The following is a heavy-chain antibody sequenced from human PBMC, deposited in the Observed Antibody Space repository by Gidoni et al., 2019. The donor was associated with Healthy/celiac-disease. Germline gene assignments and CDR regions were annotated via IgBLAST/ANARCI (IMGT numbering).Heavy chain of an antibody. Sequence: QITLKESGPTLVKPTQTLTLTCTFPGLSLSTSGVGVGWIRQPPGKALEWLALIYWDDDKRYSPSLKSRLTITKDTSKNQGVLTMTNMDPVDTATYYCAHRSIAAAGSCFDYWGQGTLVTVSS. CDR2: IYWDDDK. CDR1: GLSLSTSGVG. CDR3: AHRSIAAAGSCFDY. J-gene: IGHJ4*02. V-gene: IGHV2-5*02. D-gene: IGHD6-13*01.